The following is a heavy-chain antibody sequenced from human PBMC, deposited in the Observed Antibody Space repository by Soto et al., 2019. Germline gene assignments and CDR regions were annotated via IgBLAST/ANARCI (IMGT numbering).Heavy chain of an antibody. CDR2: INHSGST. Sequence: SETLSLTCAVYGGSFSGYYWSWIRQPPGKGLEWIGEINHSGSTNYNPSLKSRVTISVDTSKNQFSLKLSSVTAADTAVYYCARVYPLIYCSGGSCLRGWFDPWGQGTLVTVSS. V-gene: IGHV4-34*01. D-gene: IGHD2-15*01. CDR1: GGSFSGYY. J-gene: IGHJ5*02. CDR3: ARVYPLIYCSGGSCLRGWFDP.